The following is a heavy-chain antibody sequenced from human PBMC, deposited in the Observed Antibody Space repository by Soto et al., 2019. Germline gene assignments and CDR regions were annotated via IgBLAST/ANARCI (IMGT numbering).Heavy chain of an antibody. CDR3: ARESPGYGMDV. CDR2: IWYDGSNK. CDR1: GFTFSSYG. Sequence: QVQLVESGGGVVQPGRSLSLSCAASGFTFSSYGMHWVRQAPGKGLEWVAVIWYDGSNKYYADSVKGRFTISRDNSKNTLYLQMNSLRAEDTAVYYCARESPGYGMDVWGQGTTVTVSS. J-gene: IGHJ6*02. V-gene: IGHV3-33*01.